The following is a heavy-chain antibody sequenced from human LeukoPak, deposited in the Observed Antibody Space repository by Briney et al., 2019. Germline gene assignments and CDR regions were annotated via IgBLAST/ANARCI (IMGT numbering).Heavy chain of an antibody. V-gene: IGHV3-66*02. Sequence: GGSLRLSCAASGFTVSSNYMSWVRQAPGKGLDWVSVIYSGSTKYYADSVKGRFTISRDESKNTLYLQMNSLRAEDTALYYCARAADYYYYMDVWGKGTTVTVSS. CDR2: IYSGSTK. CDR1: GFTVSSNY. D-gene: IGHD2-15*01. CDR3: ARAADYYYYMDV. J-gene: IGHJ6*03.